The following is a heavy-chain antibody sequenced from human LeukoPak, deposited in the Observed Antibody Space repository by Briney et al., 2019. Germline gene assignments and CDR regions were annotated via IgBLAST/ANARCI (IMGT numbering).Heavy chain of an antibody. V-gene: IGHV3-74*01. CDR2: INSDGSST. CDR3: ARGRCISSPPLNNWFDP. Sequence: HPGGSLRLSCAASGFTFSSHWMHWVRQAPGKGLVWVSRINSDGSSTTYADSVKGRFTISRDNAKNTLYLQMNSLRAEDTAVYYCARGRCISSPPLNNWFDPWGQGTLVTVSS. CDR1: GFTFSSHW. J-gene: IGHJ5*02. D-gene: IGHD6-13*01.